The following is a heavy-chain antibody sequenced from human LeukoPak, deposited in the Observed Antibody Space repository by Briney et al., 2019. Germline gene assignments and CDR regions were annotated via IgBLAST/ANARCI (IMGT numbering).Heavy chain of an antibody. Sequence: SETLSLTCTVSGGSISSYYWSWIRQPAGKGLEGIGRIYTSGSTNYNPSLKSRVTMSVDTSKNQFSLKLSSVTAADTAVYYCARYYYASSGYYYFDYWGQGTLVTVSS. CDR3: ARYYYASSGYYYFDY. D-gene: IGHD3-22*01. CDR1: GGSISSYY. J-gene: IGHJ4*02. V-gene: IGHV4-4*07. CDR2: IYTSGST.